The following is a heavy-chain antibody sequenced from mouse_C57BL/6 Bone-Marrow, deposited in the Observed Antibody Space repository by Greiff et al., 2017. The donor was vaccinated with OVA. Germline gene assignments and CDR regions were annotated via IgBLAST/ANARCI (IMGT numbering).Heavy chain of an antibody. V-gene: IGHV3-6*01. CDR1: GYSITSGYY. Sequence: EVKLVESGPGLVKPSQSLSLTCSVTGYSITSGYYWNWIRQFPGNKLEWMGYISYDGSNNYNPSLKNRISITRDTSKNQFFLKLNSVTTEDTATYYCARVNWRAMDYWGQGTSVTVSS. D-gene: IGHD4-1*01. CDR3: ARVNWRAMDY. J-gene: IGHJ4*01. CDR2: ISYDGSN.